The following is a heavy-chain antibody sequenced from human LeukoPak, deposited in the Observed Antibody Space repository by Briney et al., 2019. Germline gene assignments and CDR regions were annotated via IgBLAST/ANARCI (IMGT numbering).Heavy chain of an antibody. V-gene: IGHV5-51*01. CDR1: GYSFTSYW. J-gene: IGHJ4*02. D-gene: IGHD3-10*01. CDR2: IYPGDSDT. Sequence: GESLKISCKGSGYSFTSYWIGWVRQMPGKGLEWMGIIYPGDSDTRYSPSFQGQVTISADKSISTAYLQWSSLKASDTAMYYCATSYGSGSYPPYFDYWGQGTLVTVSS. CDR3: ATSYGSGSYPPYFDY.